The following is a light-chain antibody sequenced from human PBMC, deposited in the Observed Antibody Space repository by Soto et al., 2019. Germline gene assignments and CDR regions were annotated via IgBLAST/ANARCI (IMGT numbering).Light chain of an antibody. CDR3: QQYGSSGT. J-gene: IGKJ1*01. CDR2: GAS. V-gene: IGKV3-20*01. CDR1: QSVTNNY. Sequence: EIVLTQSPGTLSLSPGERATLSCRASQSVTNNYLAWYQQKPGQAPRLLTYGASNTATGIPDRFSGSGSGTDFTLTISRLEAEDFEVYYCQQYGSSGTFGQGTKVEIK.